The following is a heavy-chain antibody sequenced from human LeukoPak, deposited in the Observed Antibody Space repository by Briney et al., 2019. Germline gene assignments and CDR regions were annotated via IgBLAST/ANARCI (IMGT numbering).Heavy chain of an antibody. CDR1: GFTVSSNY. CDR3: ERDLGAYFDY. J-gene: IGHJ4*02. V-gene: IGHV3-66*01. Sequence: GGSLRLSCAASGFTVSSNYMSWVRQAPGKGLEWVSVIYSGGSTYYADSVKGRFTISRDNSKNTLYLQMNSLRAEDTDVYYCERDLGAYFDYWGQGTLVTVSS. CDR2: IYSGGST.